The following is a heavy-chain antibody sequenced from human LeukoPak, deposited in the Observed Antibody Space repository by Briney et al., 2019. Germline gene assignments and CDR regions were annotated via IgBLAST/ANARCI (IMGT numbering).Heavy chain of an antibody. CDR3: ARDRRYDILTGPRFDY. CDR1: GGSISSYY. Sequence: SETLSLTCTVSGGSISSYYRSWIRQPPGKGLEWIGYIYYSGSTNYNPSLKSRVTISVDTSKNQFSLKLSSVTAADTAVYYCARDRRYDILTGPRFDYWGQGTLVTVSS. CDR2: IYYSGST. J-gene: IGHJ4*02. V-gene: IGHV4-59*01. D-gene: IGHD3-9*01.